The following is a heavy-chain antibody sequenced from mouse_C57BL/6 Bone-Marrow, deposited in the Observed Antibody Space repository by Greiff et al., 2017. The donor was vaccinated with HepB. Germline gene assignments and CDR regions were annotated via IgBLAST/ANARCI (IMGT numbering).Heavy chain of an antibody. CDR2: IDPENGDT. CDR3: TTDSNYPFAY. CDR1: GFNIKDDY. D-gene: IGHD2-5*01. V-gene: IGHV14-4*01. J-gene: IGHJ3*01. Sequence: EVQLVESGAELVRPGASVKLSCTASGFNIKDDYMHWVKQRPEQGLEWIGWIDPENGDTEYASKFQGKATITADTSSNTAYLQLSSLTSEDTAVYYCTTDSNYPFAYWGQGTLVTVSA.